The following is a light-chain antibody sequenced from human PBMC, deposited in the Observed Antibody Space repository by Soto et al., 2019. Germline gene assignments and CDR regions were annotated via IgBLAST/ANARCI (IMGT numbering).Light chain of an antibody. Sequence: EIVLTQSPGTLSLSPGERATLSCRASQSVSSTYVAWYQQKPGQAPRLLIYGASYRATGIPDRFSGGGSGTDFTLTISRLEPEDFAVYYCQQYVSSPLFGQGTKVDIK. CDR3: QQYVSSPL. CDR2: GAS. V-gene: IGKV3-20*01. J-gene: IGKJ1*01. CDR1: QSVSSTY.